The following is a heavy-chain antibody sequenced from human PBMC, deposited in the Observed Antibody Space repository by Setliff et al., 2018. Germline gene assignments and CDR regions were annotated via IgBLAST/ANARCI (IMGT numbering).Heavy chain of an antibody. CDR1: GYSFTGYY. CDR3: SRLVRYCTTTTCQRASGAEF. J-gene: IGHJ4*02. V-gene: IGHV1-18*01. CDR2: ISTYTGNT. D-gene: IGHD2-8*01. Sequence: ASVKVSCKASGYSFTGYYMHWVRQAPGQGLEWMGWISTYTGNTNYAQKLQGRITMTTDTSTSTAYMELRSLTSDDTAVYYCSRLVRYCTTTTCQRASGAEFWGQGTLVTVSS.